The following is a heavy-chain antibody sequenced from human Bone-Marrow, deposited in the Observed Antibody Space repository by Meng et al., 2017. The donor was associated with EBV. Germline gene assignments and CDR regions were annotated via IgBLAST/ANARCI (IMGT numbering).Heavy chain of an antibody. CDR3: AKSRSSTPGVVDY. V-gene: IGHV4-61*01. Sequence: VQLHESGPGLVKPSETLSLTCTVSGAPGGGGTYHCSWIRQPPGKELEWIGYIYNGGTTIYHPSLKSRVTILVDASKNQFSLKLSSVTTADTAVYYCAKSRSSTPGVVDYWGQGTLVTVSS. D-gene: IGHD3-10*01. CDR2: IYNGGTT. J-gene: IGHJ4*02. CDR1: GAPGGGGTYH.